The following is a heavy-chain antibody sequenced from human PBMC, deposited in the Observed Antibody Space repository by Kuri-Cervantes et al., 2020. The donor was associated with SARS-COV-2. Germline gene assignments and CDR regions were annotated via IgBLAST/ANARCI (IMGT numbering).Heavy chain of an antibody. V-gene: IGHV4-31*03. CDR2: IYYSGST. D-gene: IGHD4-17*01. Sequence: SETLSRTCTISGGSISSGGYYWSWIRQHPGKGLEWIGYIYYSGSTDYNPSLKSRVTISVDTSKTQFYLKLRSVTAADTAVYYCARGGTTTGHDNDAFDIWGQGTMVTVSS. CDR3: ARGGTTTGHDNDAFDI. J-gene: IGHJ3*02. CDR1: GGSISSGGYY.